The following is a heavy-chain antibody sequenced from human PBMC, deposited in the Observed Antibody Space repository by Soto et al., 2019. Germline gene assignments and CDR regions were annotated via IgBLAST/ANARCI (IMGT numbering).Heavy chain of an antibody. CDR3: TRDDLAGYYGMDV. CDR2: IRSKAYGGTT. CDR1: GVTFGDYA. Sequence: PGGSLRLSCTASGVTFGDYAMSWFRQAPGKGLEWVGFIRSKAYGGTTEYAASVKGRFTISRDDSKSIAYLQMNSLKTEDTAVYYCTRDDLAGYYGMDVWGQGTTVNVSS. J-gene: IGHJ6*02. V-gene: IGHV3-49*03.